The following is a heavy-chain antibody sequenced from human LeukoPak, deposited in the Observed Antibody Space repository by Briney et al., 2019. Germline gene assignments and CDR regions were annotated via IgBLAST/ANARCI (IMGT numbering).Heavy chain of an antibody. CDR3: AHRHRMPHFDY. J-gene: IGHJ4*02. CDR1: GFSLSTSGVG. CDR2: IYWNDGK. V-gene: IGHV2-5*01. Sequence: SGPTLVKPTQTLTLTCTFSGFSLSTSGVGVGWIRQPPGKALGWLALIYWNDGKRYSPSLKSRLTITKDTSKNQVVLTMTNMDPVDTATYYCAHRHRMPHFDYWGQGTLVTVSS. D-gene: IGHD2-15*01.